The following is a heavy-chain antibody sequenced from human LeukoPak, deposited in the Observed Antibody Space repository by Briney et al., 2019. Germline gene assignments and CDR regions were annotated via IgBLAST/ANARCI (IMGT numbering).Heavy chain of an antibody. CDR2: IYYSGST. V-gene: IGHV4-59*01. CDR1: GGSISSYY. D-gene: IGHD3-3*01. J-gene: IGHJ6*03. Sequence: SETLSLTCTVSGGSISSYYWSWIRQPPRKGLEWIGYIYYSGSTNYNPSLKSRVTISVDTSKNQFSLKLSSVTAADTAVYYCARDTKSPHYYYMDVWGKGTTVTVSS. CDR3: ARDTKSPHYYYMDV.